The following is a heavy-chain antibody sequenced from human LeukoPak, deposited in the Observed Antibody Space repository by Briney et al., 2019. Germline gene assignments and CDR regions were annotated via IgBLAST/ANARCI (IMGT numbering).Heavy chain of an antibody. J-gene: IGHJ4*02. CDR1: GFTFSNAW. Sequence: TGGSLRLSCAASGFTFSNAWMSWVRQAPGKGLEWVGRIKSKTDGGTTDYAAPVKGRFTISRDDSKNTLYLQMNSLKTEDTAVYYCTTDYYGSGSFKYYFDYWGQGTLVTVSS. V-gene: IGHV3-15*01. CDR3: TTDYYGSGSFKYYFDY. D-gene: IGHD3-10*01. CDR2: IKSKTDGGTT.